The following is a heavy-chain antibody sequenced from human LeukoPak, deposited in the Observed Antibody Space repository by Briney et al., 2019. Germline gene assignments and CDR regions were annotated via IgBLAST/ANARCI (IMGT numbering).Heavy chain of an antibody. CDR3: AKANSSSWYEDWFDP. V-gene: IGHV3-23*01. CDR2: ISGSGGST. D-gene: IGHD6-13*01. J-gene: IGHJ5*02. CDR1: GFTFDDYA. Sequence: PGGSLRLSCAASGFTFDDYAMHWVRQAPGKGLEWVSAISGSGGSTYYADSVKGRFTISRDNSKNTLYLQMNSLRAEDTAVYYCAKANSSSWYEDWFDPWGQGTLVTVSS.